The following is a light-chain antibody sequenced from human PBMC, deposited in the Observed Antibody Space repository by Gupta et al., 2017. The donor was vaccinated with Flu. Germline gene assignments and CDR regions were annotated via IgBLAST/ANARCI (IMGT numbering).Light chain of an antibody. V-gene: IGKV1-5*03. CDR1: QSISSW. CDR3: QQYNTYT. J-gene: IGKJ2*01. CDR2: KAS. Sequence: ASVGDRVTITCRASQSISSWLAWYQQKPGKAPKLLIYKASSLESGVPSRFSGSGSGTEFTLTISSLQPDDFATYYCQQYNTYTFGQGTKLEIK.